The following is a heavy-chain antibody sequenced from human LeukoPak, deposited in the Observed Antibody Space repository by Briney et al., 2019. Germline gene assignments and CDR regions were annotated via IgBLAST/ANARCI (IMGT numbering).Heavy chain of an antibody. D-gene: IGHD3-10*01. CDR3: ARDTYYGSGSYRWFDP. J-gene: IGHJ5*02. V-gene: IGHV4-34*01. CDR1: GGSFSGYY. Sequence: SETLSLTCAVYGGSFSGYYWSWIRQPPGKGLEWIGEINHSGSTNYNPSLKSRVTISVDTSKNQFSLKLSSVTAADTAVYYCARDTYYGSGSYRWFDPWGQGTLVTVSS. CDR2: INHSGST.